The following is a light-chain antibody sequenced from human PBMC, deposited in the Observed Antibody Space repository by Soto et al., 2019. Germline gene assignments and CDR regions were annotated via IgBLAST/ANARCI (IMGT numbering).Light chain of an antibody. CDR1: QSVRSN. J-gene: IGKJ1*01. V-gene: IGKV3-15*01. CDR2: DAS. Sequence: EKVMTQSPATLSVSPGERATLSCRASQSVRSNLAWYQQKPGQPPRLLIYDASTRATGIPSRFSGSGSGTEFTLTISSLKSEDFAVYYCQQYDNWPLTFGQGTRVDFK. CDR3: QQYDNWPLT.